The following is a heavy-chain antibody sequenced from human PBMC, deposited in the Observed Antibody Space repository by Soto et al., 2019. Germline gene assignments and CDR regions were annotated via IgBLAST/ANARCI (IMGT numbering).Heavy chain of an antibody. CDR1: GGSISSGGYS. J-gene: IGHJ5*02. Sequence: PSETLSLTCAVSGGSISSGGYSWSWIRQPPGKGLEWIGYIYHSGSTYYNPSLKSRITISPDKSKNHCSLQLDCVTPEDTAVYYCVRVDWNDAGSWGQGTLVTVSS. V-gene: IGHV4-30-2*05. CDR2: IYHSGST. D-gene: IGHD1-1*01. CDR3: VRVDWNDAGS.